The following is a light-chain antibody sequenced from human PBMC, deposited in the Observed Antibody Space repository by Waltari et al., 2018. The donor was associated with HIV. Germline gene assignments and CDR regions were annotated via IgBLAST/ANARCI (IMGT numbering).Light chain of an antibody. Sequence: SYELTQSLSVSVALGQTARITCRANNIWTKSVHWYQQRPGQAPLLVIYKNDNRPSGIPERFSGSNSGNTATLTISRAQAGDEADYYCQLWDSSSYVVFGGGTKLTV. CDR2: KND. CDR1: NIWTKS. CDR3: QLWDSSSYVV. J-gene: IGLJ2*01. V-gene: IGLV3-9*01.